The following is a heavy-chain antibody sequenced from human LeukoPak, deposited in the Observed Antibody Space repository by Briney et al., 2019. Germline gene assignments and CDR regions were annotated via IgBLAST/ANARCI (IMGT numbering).Heavy chain of an antibody. V-gene: IGHV4-39*01. CDR1: GGSISSNSYY. J-gene: IGHJ3*02. Sequence: SETLSLTCTVSGGSISSNSYYWGWIRQPPGKGLEWIGSIYYSGSTYYNPSLKSRVTISVDTSKNQFSLKLSSVTAADTAVYYCARPDRDYYDSSSYTDAFDIWGQGTMVTVSS. D-gene: IGHD3-22*01. CDR3: ARPDRDYYDSSSYTDAFDI. CDR2: IYYSGST.